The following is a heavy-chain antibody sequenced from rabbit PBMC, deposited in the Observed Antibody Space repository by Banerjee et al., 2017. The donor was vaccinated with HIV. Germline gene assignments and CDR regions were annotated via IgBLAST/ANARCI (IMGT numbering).Heavy chain of an antibody. V-gene: IGHV1S45*01. CDR1: GFSFSSNW. D-gene: IGHD1-1*01. CDR2: IDTSDGDT. CDR3: ARDLDGVIGWNFGW. J-gene: IGHJ4*01. Sequence: LEESGGGLVKPGGTLTLTCTVSGFSFSSNWICWVRQAPGKGLEWIACIDTSDGDTDYANWPKGRFTISKTSSTVTLQMTTLTAADTATYFCARDLDGVIGWNFGWWGPGTLVTVS.